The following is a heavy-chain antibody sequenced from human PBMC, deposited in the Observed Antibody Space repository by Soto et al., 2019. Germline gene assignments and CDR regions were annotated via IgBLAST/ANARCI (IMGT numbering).Heavy chain of an antibody. CDR1: GFTFDDYA. V-gene: IGHV3-9*01. CDR2: ISWNSGSI. D-gene: IGHD5-12*01. Sequence: PGGSLRLSCAASGFTFDDYAMHWVRQAPGKSLEWVSGISWNSGSIGYADSVKGRFTISRDNAKNSLYLQMNSLRAEDTALYYCAKGAISGYEPYNWFDPWGQGTLVTVSS. CDR3: AKGAISGYEPYNWFDP. J-gene: IGHJ5*02.